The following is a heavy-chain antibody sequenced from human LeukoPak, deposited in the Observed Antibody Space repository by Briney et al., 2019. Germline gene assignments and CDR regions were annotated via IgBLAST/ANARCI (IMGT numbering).Heavy chain of an antibody. CDR3: ARVTGSIDY. V-gene: IGHV1-8*01. Sequence: ASVKVSYKASGYTFTSYDINWVRQATGQGLEWMGWMNPKSGTTGFAQKFQGRVTMTRDTSISTAYMELGSLRSEDTAVYYCARVTGSIDYWGQGTLVTVSS. CDR2: MNPKSGTT. D-gene: IGHD1-26*01. CDR1: GYTFTSYD. J-gene: IGHJ4*02.